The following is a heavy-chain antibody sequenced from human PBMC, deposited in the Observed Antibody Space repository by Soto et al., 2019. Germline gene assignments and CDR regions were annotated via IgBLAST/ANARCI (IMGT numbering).Heavy chain of an antibody. CDR3: SRSQGSSTSLEIYYYYYYGMDV. Sequence: QVQLVQSGAEVKKPGSSVKVSCKASGGTFSSYAISWVRQAPGQGLEWMGGIIPISGTANYAQTFQGRVTMTADESTSTAYMELSSLRPADTAVYYCSRSQGSSTSLEIYYYYYYGMDVWGQGTTVTVSS. CDR1: GGTFSSYA. V-gene: IGHV1-69*01. D-gene: IGHD2-2*01. CDR2: IIPISGTA. J-gene: IGHJ6*02.